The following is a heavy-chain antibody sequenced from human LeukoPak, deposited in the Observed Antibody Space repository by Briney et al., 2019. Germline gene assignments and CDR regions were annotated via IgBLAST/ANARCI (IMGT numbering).Heavy chain of an antibody. D-gene: IGHD3-22*01. J-gene: IGHJ6*03. CDR1: GYTFTIYY. Sequence: ASVTVSFTASGYTFTIYYMHWVRQAPGQGLGWMGIINPSGGSTSYAQKFQGRVTMTRDMSTSTVYMELSSLRSEDTAVYYCAKGSSGYYQNYYYYYMDVWGKGTTVTVSS. CDR2: INPSGGST. V-gene: IGHV1-46*01. CDR3: AKGSSGYYQNYYYYYMDV.